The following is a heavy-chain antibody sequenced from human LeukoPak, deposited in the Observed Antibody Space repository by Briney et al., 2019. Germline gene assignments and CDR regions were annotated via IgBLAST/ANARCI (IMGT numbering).Heavy chain of an antibody. V-gene: IGHV1-69*01. D-gene: IGHD2-2*01. CDR1: GGTFSSYA. Sequence: SVKVSCKASGGTFSSYAISWVRQAPGQGLEWMGGIIPIFGTASYAQKFQGRVTITADESTSTAYMELSSLRSENTAVYYCARDSHHIVVVPAAPRWFDPWGQGTLVTVSS. CDR2: IIPIFGTA. CDR3: ARDSHHIVVVPAAPRWFDP. J-gene: IGHJ5*02.